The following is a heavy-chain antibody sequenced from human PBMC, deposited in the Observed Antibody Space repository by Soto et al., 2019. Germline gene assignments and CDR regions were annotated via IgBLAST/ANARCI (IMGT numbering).Heavy chain of an antibody. CDR3: ARGGDCSGGSCYWNYYYYGMDV. CDR2: MNPNSGNT. CDR1: GYTFTSYD. V-gene: IGHV1-18*01. D-gene: IGHD2-15*01. Sequence: ASVKVSCKASGYTFTSYDINWVRQATGQGLEWMGWMNPNSGNTNYAQKLQGRVTMTTDTSTSTAYMELRSLRSDDTAVYYCARGGDCSGGSCYWNYYYYGMDVWGQGTTVTVSS. J-gene: IGHJ6*02.